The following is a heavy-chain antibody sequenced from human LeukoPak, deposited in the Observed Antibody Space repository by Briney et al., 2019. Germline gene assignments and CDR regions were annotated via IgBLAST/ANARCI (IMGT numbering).Heavy chain of an antibody. CDR1: GDSVSSNSVA. CDR2: TYSRSKWYN. D-gene: IGHD1-1*01. J-gene: IGHJ4*02. CDR3: ARVDDGVFDY. Sequence: SRTVSLTCAISGDSVSSNSVAWNWIRQSPSRGLEWLGRTYSRSKWYNDYAVSVKSRITINPDTSNNQFSLQLNSVTPEDTAVYFCARVDDGVFDYWGQGTLVTVSS. V-gene: IGHV6-1*01.